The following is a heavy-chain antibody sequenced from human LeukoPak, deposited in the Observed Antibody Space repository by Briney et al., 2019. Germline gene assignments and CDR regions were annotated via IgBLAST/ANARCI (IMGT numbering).Heavy chain of an antibody. Sequence: SVKVSCKSSGFTFTSSAVQWVRQARGQGLEWIGWIVVGSGNTNYAQKFQERVTINRDMSTSTAYMELSSLRSEDTAVYYCATDDVTTGTKTALGYWGQGTLVTVSS. CDR2: IVVGSGNT. CDR1: GFTFTSSA. D-gene: IGHD1-1*01. J-gene: IGHJ4*02. CDR3: ATDDVTTGTKTALGY. V-gene: IGHV1-58*01.